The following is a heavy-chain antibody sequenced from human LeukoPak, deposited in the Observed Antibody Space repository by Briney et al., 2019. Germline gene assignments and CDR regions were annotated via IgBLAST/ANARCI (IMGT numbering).Heavy chain of an antibody. Sequence: GGPLRLSCVASGFTFNNYAMSWVRQAPGRGLEWASSTAGSGISKDYADSVKGRFTISKDKSKNTLYLQMDNLRAEDTGVYFCARLPTFYYDSSGYHYDYWGQGTLVTVSS. D-gene: IGHD3-22*01. V-gene: IGHV3-23*01. CDR3: ARLPTFYYDSSGYHYDY. CDR1: GFTFNNYA. J-gene: IGHJ4*02. CDR2: TAGSGISK.